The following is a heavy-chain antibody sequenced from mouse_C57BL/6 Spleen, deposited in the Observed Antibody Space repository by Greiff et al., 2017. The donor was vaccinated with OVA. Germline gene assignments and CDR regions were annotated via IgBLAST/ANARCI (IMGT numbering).Heavy chain of an antibody. CDR3: ARLGGLEAY. D-gene: IGHD2-4*01. Sequence: QVQLQQPGAELVRPGTSVKLSCKASGYTFTSYWMHWVKQRPGQGLEWIGVIDPADSYTNYNHKFKGKATLTVDTSSSTAYMQLSSLTSEDSAVYYCARLGGLEAYWGQGTLVTVSA. CDR1: GYTFTSYW. J-gene: IGHJ3*01. CDR2: IDPADSYT. V-gene: IGHV1-59*01.